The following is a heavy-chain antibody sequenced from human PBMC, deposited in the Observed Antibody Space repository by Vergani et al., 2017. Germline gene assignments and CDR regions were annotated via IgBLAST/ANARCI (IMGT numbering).Heavy chain of an antibody. Sequence: QVQLQESGPGLVKPSETLSLTCTVPGGSISSYYWSWIRQPPGKGLEWIGYIYYSGSTNYNPSLKSRVTISVETSKNQFSLKLSSVTAADTAVYYCAREIRYCSSTSCYGHDAFDIWGQGTMVTVSS. V-gene: IGHV4-59*01. CDR3: AREIRYCSSTSCYGHDAFDI. CDR2: IYYSGST. J-gene: IGHJ3*02. D-gene: IGHD2-2*01. CDR1: GGSISSYY.